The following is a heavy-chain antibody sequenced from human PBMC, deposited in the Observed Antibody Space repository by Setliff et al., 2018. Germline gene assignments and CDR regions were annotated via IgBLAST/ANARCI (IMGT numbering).Heavy chain of an antibody. J-gene: IGHJ6*03. CDR3: ARGALVLQFLEWLPRFYYMDV. D-gene: IGHD3-3*01. CDR1: GYTFTAYD. Sequence: GASVKVSCKASGYTFTAYDIVWVRQATGQGLEWMGWMNPNSGRTVDPQKFQGRVTMTRNTSISTAYRELSSLRSEDTAVYFCARGALVLQFLEWLPRFYYMDVWGKGTTVTVSS. CDR2: MNPNSGRT. V-gene: IGHV1-8*02.